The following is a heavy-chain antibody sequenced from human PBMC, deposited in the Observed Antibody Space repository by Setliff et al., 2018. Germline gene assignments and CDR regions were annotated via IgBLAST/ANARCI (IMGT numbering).Heavy chain of an antibody. J-gene: IGHJ3*01. D-gene: IGHD1-26*01. CDR2: IYHSGSA. CDR3: AREVGTSTSSDAFDV. CDR1: GDSISSGDYF. V-gene: IGHV4-30-4*08. Sequence: PSETLSLTCTVSGDSISSGDYFRSWTCQPPGKGLEWIAYIYHSGSAYYNPSLKSRVTMSVDTSKNQFSLHLTSVTAADTAVYYCAREVGTSTSSDAFDVWGQGMMVTVSS.